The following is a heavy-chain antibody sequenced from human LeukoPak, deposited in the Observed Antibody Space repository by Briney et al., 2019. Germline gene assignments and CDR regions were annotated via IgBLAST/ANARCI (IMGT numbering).Heavy chain of an antibody. J-gene: IGHJ4*02. CDR2: INHSGRA. D-gene: IGHD3-16*01. CDR1: GVSFSSYS. Sequence: PSETLSLTCTVSGVSFSSYSWSWIRQPSGKGLEWIGEINHSGRANYSPSLQSRVTISIDTSKNQFSLILNSVTAADTSVYFCARFDPGLGWAFDYWGQGTLVTVSS. CDR3: ARFDPGLGWAFDY. V-gene: IGHV4-34*01.